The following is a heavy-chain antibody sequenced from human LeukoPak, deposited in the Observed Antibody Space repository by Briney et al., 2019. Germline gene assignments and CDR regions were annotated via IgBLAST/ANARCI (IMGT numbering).Heavy chain of an antibody. V-gene: IGHV3-23*01. Sequence: GGSLRLSCAASGFTFSSYAMSWVRQAPGKGLAWVSTISGGSGSTYCADSVKGRFTISRDNAKNSLYLQMNSLRAEDTAVYYCARDRGVFSGSYPLYSFDYWGQGTLVTVSS. CDR2: ISGGSGST. J-gene: IGHJ4*02. D-gene: IGHD1-26*01. CDR1: GFTFSSYA. CDR3: ARDRGVFSGSYPLYSFDY.